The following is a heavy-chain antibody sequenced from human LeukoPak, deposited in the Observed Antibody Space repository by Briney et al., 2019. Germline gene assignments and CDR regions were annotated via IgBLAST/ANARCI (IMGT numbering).Heavy chain of an antibody. Sequence: GGSLRLSCAASGFAFSSYAMSWVRQARGKGLEWVSGISGRGGRTYYADSVKGRFTISRDNSRNTLYLQMNSLRADDTAVYYCAKDPTGDPDYFDYWGQGTLVTVSS. V-gene: IGHV3-23*01. CDR2: ISGRGGRT. J-gene: IGHJ4*02. D-gene: IGHD7-27*01. CDR1: GFAFSSYA. CDR3: AKDPTGDPDYFDY.